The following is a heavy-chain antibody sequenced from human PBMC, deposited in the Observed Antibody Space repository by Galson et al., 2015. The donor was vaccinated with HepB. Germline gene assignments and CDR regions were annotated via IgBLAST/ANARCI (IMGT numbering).Heavy chain of an antibody. CDR3: STQVLWGGCERLYDY. D-gene: IGHD7-27*01. J-gene: IGHJ4*02. CDR1: GYSFTSYW. V-gene: IGHV5-51*01. Sequence: QSGAEVKKPGESLKISCTGSGYSFTSYWIGWVRQMPGKGLEWMGIIYPGDSDTRYSPSFQGQVAISADKSISPAYLQWSSLKASDTAMYYCSTQVLWGGCERLYDYWGQGTLVTVSS. CDR2: IYPGDSDT.